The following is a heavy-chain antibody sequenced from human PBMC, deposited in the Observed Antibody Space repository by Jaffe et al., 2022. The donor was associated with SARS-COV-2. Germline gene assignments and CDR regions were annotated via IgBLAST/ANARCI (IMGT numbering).Heavy chain of an antibody. CDR1: GFTFDDYA. Sequence: EVQLVESGGGLVQPGRSLRLSCAASGFTFDDYAMHWVRQAPGKGLEWVSGISWNSGSIGYADSVKGRFTISRDNAKNSLYLQMNSLRAEDTALYYCAKLTAAGTLDVWGKGTTVTVSS. CDR2: ISWNSGSI. D-gene: IGHD6-13*01. J-gene: IGHJ6*04. V-gene: IGHV3-9*01. CDR3: AKLTAAGTLDV.